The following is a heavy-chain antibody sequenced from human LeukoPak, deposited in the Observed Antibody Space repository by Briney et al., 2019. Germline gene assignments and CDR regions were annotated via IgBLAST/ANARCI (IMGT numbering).Heavy chain of an antibody. CDR3: AKVLLGTTYYFDY. J-gene: IGHJ4*02. Sequence: PGGSLRLSCAASGFTFNSYGMHWVRQAPGKGLEWVAVISNDGSNKYYADSVKGRFTISRDNSKNTLYLQMNSLRVEDTAVYYCAKVLLGTTYYFDYWGQGTLVTVSP. CDR2: ISNDGSNK. CDR1: GFTFNSYG. V-gene: IGHV3-30*18. D-gene: IGHD1-26*01.